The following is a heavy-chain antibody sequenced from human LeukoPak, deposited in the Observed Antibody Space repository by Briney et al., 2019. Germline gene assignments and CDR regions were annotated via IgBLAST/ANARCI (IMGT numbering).Heavy chain of an antibody. V-gene: IGHV4-34*01. CDR2: INHSGST. CDR1: GGSFRGYY. Sequence: SETLSLTCAVYGGSFRGYYWSWIRQPPGKGLEWIGEINHSGSTNYNPSLKSRVTISVDTSKNQFSLKLSSVTAADTAVYYCAGPEVTGDAFDIWGQGTMVTVSS. D-gene: IGHD2-21*02. J-gene: IGHJ3*02. CDR3: AGPEVTGDAFDI.